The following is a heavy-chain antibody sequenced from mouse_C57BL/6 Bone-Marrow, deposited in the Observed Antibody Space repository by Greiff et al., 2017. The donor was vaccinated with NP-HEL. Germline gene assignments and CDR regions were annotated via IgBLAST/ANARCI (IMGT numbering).Heavy chain of an antibody. J-gene: IGHJ3*01. V-gene: IGHV1-80*01. D-gene: IGHD4-1*01. CDR3: ARTGTLAY. CDR2: IYPGDGDT. CDR1: GYAFSSYW. Sequence: QVQLKESGAELVKPGASVKISCKASGYAFSSYWMNWVKQRPGKGLEWIGQIYPGDGDTNYNGKFKGKATLTADKSSSTAYMQLSSLTSEDSAVYFCARTGTLAYWGQGTLVTVSA.